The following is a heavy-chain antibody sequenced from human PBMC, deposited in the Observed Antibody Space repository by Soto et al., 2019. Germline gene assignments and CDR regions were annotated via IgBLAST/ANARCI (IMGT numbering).Heavy chain of an antibody. D-gene: IGHD6-19*01. V-gene: IGHV1-8*01. CDR1: GYTFTSYD. J-gene: IGHJ6*02. CDR3: ARARSSGWRNYYYYGMDV. Sequence: QVQLVQSGAEVKKPGASVKVSCKASGYTFTSYDINWVRQATGQGLEWMGWMNPNSGNTGYAQKFQGRVTMTRNTSISTAYMALRSLRSEDTAVYYCARARSSGWRNYYYYGMDVWGQGTTVTVSS. CDR2: MNPNSGNT.